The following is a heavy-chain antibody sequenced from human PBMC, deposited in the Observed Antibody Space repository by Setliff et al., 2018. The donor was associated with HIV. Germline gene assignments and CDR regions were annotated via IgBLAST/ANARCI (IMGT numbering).Heavy chain of an antibody. Sequence: PGASLTISCKGSGYIFTNYWIGWVRQMPGKGLEWMGIIYPGDSDTRYSPSFQGQVTISADRSITTAYVQWSSLKASDTAMYYCVRVDCGDFNFDYWGQGTLVTVSS. CDR1: GYIFTNYW. CDR2: IYPGDSDT. D-gene: IGHD4-17*01. CDR3: VRVDCGDFNFDY. V-gene: IGHV5-51*01. J-gene: IGHJ4*02.